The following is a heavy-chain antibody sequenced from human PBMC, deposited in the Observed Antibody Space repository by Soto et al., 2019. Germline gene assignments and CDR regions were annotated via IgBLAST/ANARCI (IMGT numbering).Heavy chain of an antibody. D-gene: IGHD2-15*01. Sequence: GGSLRLSCAASGFTFSSYGMHWVRQAPGKGLEWVAVIWYDGSNKYYADSVKGRFTISRDNSKNTLYLQMNSLRAEDTAVYYCARDLSHGYCSGGSCYSLPDYWGQGTLVTVSS. CDR3: ARDLSHGYCSGGSCYSLPDY. CDR2: IWYDGSNK. J-gene: IGHJ4*02. V-gene: IGHV3-33*01. CDR1: GFTFSSYG.